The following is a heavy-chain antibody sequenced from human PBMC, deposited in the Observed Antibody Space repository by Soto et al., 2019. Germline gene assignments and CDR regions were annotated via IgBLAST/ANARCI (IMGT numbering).Heavy chain of an antibody. CDR3: ARVLRKGYGGSGYYFDY. CDR2: IKKDGSEK. V-gene: IGHV3-7*01. D-gene: IGHD3-3*01. CDR1: GFTFSSYW. Sequence: GGSLSLSCAASGFTFSSYWMSWVRQAPGKGLEWVANIKKDGSEKYYVDVEKGRFTLSRDNAKNSLYLQMNSLRAEDTAVYYCARVLRKGYGGSGYYFDYWGQGTLVTVSS. J-gene: IGHJ4*02.